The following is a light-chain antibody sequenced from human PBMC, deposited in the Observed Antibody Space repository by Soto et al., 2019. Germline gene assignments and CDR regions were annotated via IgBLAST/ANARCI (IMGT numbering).Light chain of an antibody. V-gene: IGKV1-39*01. Sequence: DIQMTQSPSSLSASVGDTVTITFRSSRTISRSLNWFQHKPGKAPNLLIYAASNLQHGVPSRFSGGGSGTDFTLTISRLDPEDFAVYYCQQYGSSPSFGQGTKVDI. CDR3: QQYGSSPS. CDR2: AAS. CDR1: RTISRS. J-gene: IGKJ1*01.